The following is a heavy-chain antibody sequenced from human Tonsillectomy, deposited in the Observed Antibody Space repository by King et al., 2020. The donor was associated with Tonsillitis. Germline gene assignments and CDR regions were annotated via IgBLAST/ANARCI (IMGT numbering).Heavy chain of an antibody. V-gene: IGHV3-23*04. D-gene: IGHD5-18*01. CDR3: AKDVDTAMVYWYFDL. J-gene: IGHJ2*01. CDR2: ISGSGGSR. Sequence: VQLVEAGGGLVQPGGSLRLSCAASGFTFSSYAMSWVRQAPGRGLEWVSAISGSGGSRYYADSVKGRFTISRDNSKNTLYLQMNSLRAEDTAVYYCAKDVDTAMVYWYFDLWGRGTLVTVSS. CDR1: GFTFSSYA.